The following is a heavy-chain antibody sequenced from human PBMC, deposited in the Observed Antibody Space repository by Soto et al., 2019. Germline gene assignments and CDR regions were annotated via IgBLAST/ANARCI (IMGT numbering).Heavy chain of an antibody. CDR1: GFTFGSYG. CDR3: AKDTSDV. V-gene: IGHV3-30*18. Sequence: HPGGSLRLSCVASGFTFGSYGMHWVRQAPGKGLEWVALISYEGSNKYYADSVKGRFTISRDNSKNTLYLQMDSLRAEDTAVYYCAKDTSDVWGQGTTVTVSS. CDR2: ISYEGSNK. J-gene: IGHJ6*02.